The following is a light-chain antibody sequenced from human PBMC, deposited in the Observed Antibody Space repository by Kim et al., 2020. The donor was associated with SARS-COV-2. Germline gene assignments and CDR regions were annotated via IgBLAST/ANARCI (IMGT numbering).Light chain of an antibody. CDR1: KLEEKF. Sequence: SVSPGQAGSITCSGDKLEEKFASWFQQKPGQSPVLVIYEDTKRPSGIPERISGSTSGNTATLTISGTQAMDEADYYCQTWDSSTVVFGGGTQLTVL. V-gene: IGLV3-1*01. J-gene: IGLJ3*02. CDR2: EDT. CDR3: QTWDSSTVV.